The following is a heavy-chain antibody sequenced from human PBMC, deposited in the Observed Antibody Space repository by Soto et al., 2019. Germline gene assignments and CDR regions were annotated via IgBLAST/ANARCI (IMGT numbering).Heavy chain of an antibody. CDR1: GGSISSSSYY. J-gene: IGHJ2*01. D-gene: IGHD3-10*01. V-gene: IGHV4-39*01. CDR2: IYYSGST. Sequence: SETVSLTCTVSGGSISSSSYYWGWIRQPPGKGLEWIGSIYYSGSTYYNPSLKSRVTISVDTSKNQFSLKLSSVTAADTAVYYCARNIYGSWYFDLWGRGTLVTVSS. CDR3: ARNIYGSWYFDL.